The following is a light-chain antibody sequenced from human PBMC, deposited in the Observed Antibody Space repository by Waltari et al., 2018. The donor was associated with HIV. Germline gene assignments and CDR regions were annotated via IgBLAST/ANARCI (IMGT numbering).Light chain of an antibody. CDR3: LLYYGGQGYV. V-gene: IGLV7-43*01. CDR2: SPN. J-gene: IGLJ1*01. CDR1: TGAVTSGNY. Sequence: QTVVTQEPSLTVSPGGTVTLTCASSTGAVTSGNYPNWFQQKPGHAPRALIYSPNKKPAWTPARFSGARLGGKAAVTLSGVQPEDEAEYYCLLYYGGQGYVFGTGTKVTVL.